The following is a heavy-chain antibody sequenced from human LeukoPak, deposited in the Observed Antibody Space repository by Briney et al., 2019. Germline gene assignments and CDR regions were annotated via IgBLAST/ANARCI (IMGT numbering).Heavy chain of an antibody. J-gene: IGHJ5*02. CDR2: IYTSGST. CDR1: GGSFSGYY. Sequence: NPSETLSLTCAVYGGSFSGYYWSWIRQPAGKGLEWIGRIYTSGSTNYNPSLKSRVTMSVDTSKNQFSLKLSSVTAADTAVYYCARDHYDSTQFDPWGQGTLVTVSS. D-gene: IGHD3-3*01. CDR3: ARDHYDSTQFDP. V-gene: IGHV4-4*07.